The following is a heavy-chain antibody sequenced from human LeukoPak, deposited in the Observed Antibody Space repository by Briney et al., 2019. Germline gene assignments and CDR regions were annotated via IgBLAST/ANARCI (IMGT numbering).Heavy chain of an antibody. V-gene: IGHV4-39*07. J-gene: IGHJ4*02. CDR1: GGSISSSGYY. CDR2: IYYSGTT. Sequence: PSETLSLTCTVSGGSISSSGYYWGWIRQPPGKGLEWIGIIYYSGTTYYNPSLKSRVTISIDTSKNQFSLKLSSVTAADTAVYYCARDLDSSGYYYVYWGQGTLVTVSS. CDR3: ARDLDSSGYYYVY. D-gene: IGHD3-22*01.